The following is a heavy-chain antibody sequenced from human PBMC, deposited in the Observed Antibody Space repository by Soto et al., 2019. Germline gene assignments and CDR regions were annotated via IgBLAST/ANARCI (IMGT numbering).Heavy chain of an antibody. Sequence: ASVKVSCKASGFTFTSSAVQWVRQARGQRLEWIGWIVVGSGSTNYAQKFQERVTITRDMSTSTAYMELSSLRSEDTAVYYCAAEEXVVRADDIAGRGTVYYYGMDVWGQGTTVTVSS. CDR1: GFTFTSSA. J-gene: IGHJ6*02. D-gene: IGHD3-10*01. CDR2: IVVGSGST. CDR3: AAEEXVVRADDIAGRGTVYYYGMDV. V-gene: IGHV1-58*01.